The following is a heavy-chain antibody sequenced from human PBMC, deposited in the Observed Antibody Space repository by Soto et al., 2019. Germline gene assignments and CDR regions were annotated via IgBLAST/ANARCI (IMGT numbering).Heavy chain of an antibody. Sequence: QVQLVQSGAEVKKPGASVKVSCKASGYTFTTYGITWVRQAPGQGLEWMGWISAYNGNTKYAQKLQGRVTMTTDTSTSTAYIELRSLRSDDTAVYYCARDTAMALPDAWGQGTLVTVSS. D-gene: IGHD5-18*01. CDR2: ISAYNGNT. CDR1: GYTFTTYG. V-gene: IGHV1-18*01. J-gene: IGHJ4*02. CDR3: ARDTAMALPDA.